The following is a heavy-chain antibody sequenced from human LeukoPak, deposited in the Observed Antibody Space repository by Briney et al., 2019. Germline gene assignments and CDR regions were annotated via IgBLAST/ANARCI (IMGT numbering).Heavy chain of an antibody. Sequence: GGSLRLSCAASGFTVSSNYMSWVRQAPGKGLEWVSVIYSGGSTYYADSVKGRFTISRDNSKNTLYLQINSLRAEDTAVYYCARAPGELPEYFQHWGQGTLVTVSS. CDR1: GFTVSSNY. V-gene: IGHV3-66*01. CDR2: IYSGGST. D-gene: IGHD3-10*01. CDR3: ARAPGELPEYFQH. J-gene: IGHJ1*01.